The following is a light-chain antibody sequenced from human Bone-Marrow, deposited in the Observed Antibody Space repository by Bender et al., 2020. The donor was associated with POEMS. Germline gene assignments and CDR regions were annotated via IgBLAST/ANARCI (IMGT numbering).Light chain of an antibody. CDR3: SSYAGTNTMI. V-gene: IGLV2-8*01. J-gene: IGLJ2*01. CDR1: SSDIGGYNY. CDR2: GGS. Sequence: QSALLTQPPSASGPPGQSVTISCTVTSSDIGGYNYVPWYQQHPGKAPRLVIYGGSKRPSGVSNRFSGSKSGNTASLTISGLQAEDESDYYCSSYAGTNTMIFGGGTKLTVL.